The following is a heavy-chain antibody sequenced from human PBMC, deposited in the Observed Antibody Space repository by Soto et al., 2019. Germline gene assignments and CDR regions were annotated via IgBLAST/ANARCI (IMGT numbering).Heavy chain of an antibody. D-gene: IGHD3-9*01. CDR1: GGTFSSYA. V-gene: IGHV1-69*13. CDR3: ASVLPSLHYDILTGLGRYYYYGMDV. CDR2: IIPIFGTA. Sequence: SVKVSCKASGGTFSSYAISWVRQAPGQGLEWMGGIIPIFGTANYAQKFQGRVTITADESTSTAYMELSSLRSEDTAVYYCASVLPSLHYDILTGLGRYYYYGMDVWGQGTTVTVSS. J-gene: IGHJ6*02.